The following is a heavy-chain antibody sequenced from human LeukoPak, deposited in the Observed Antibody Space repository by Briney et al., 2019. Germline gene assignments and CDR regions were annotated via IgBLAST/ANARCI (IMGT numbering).Heavy chain of an antibody. Sequence: ASVKVSCKASGYTFTGYYMHWVRQAPGQRLEWMGWINPNSGGTNYAQKFQGRVTMTRDTSISTAYMELSRLRSDDTAVYYCARDNWNSFYYYYYYMDVWGKGTTVTVSS. CDR2: INPNSGGT. D-gene: IGHD1-7*01. J-gene: IGHJ6*03. V-gene: IGHV1-2*02. CDR3: ARDNWNSFYYYYYYMDV. CDR1: GYTFTGYY.